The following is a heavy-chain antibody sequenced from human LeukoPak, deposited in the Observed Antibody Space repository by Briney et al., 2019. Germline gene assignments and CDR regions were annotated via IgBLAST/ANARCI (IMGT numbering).Heavy chain of an antibody. CDR1: GFTFSSYA. D-gene: IGHD6-19*01. Sequence: GGFLRLSCAASGFTFSSYAMHWVRQAPGKGLEWVAVISYDGSNKYYADSVKGRFTISRDNSKNTLYLQMNSLRAEDTAVYYCARDSSSSGWYYFDYWGQGTLVTVSS. CDR3: ARDSSSSGWYYFDY. V-gene: IGHV3-30*04. J-gene: IGHJ4*02. CDR2: ISYDGSNK.